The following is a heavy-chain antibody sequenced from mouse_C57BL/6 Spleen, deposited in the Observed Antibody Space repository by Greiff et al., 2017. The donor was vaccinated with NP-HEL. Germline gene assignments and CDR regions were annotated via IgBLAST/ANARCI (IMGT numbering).Heavy chain of an antibody. CDR1: GYAFSSSW. CDR3: AREKDYDYDDYFDY. V-gene: IGHV1-82*01. CDR2: IYPGDGDT. J-gene: IGHJ2*01. D-gene: IGHD2-4*01. Sequence: QVQLKQSGPELVKPGASVKISCKASGYAFSSSWMNWVKQRPGKGLEWIGRIYPGDGDTNYNGKFKGKATLTADKSSSTAYMQLSSLTSEDSAVYFCAREKDYDYDDYFDYWGQGTTLTVSS.